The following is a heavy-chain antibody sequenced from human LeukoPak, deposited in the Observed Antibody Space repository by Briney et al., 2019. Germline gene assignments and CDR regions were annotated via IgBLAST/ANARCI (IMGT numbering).Heavy chain of an antibody. CDR1: GGSFSSSSYY. CDR2: WYYDGST. V-gene: IGHV4-39*01. CDR3: ARHFYGFGYDILTGYYKPDYYYYMDV. D-gene: IGHD3-9*01. J-gene: IGHJ6*03. Sequence: SETLSLTCSVSGGSFSSSSYYWVWIRQPPGKGLEWIGSWYYDGSTPYNSSLKSRVTVSVDTSKNQFSLKLSSVTAADTAVYYCARHFYGFGYDILTGYYKPDYYYYMDVWGKGTTVTISS.